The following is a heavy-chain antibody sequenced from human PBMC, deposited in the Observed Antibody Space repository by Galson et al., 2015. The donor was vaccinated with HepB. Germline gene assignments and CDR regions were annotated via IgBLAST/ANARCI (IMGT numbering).Heavy chain of an antibody. V-gene: IGHV1-2*04. J-gene: IGHJ6*02. Sequence: SVKVSCKASGYTFTGYYMHWVRQAPGQGLEWMGWINPNSGGTNYAQKFQGWVTMTRDTSISTAYMELSRLRSDDTAVYYCARARKAGDYYYYGMDVWGQGTTVTVSS. CDR3: ARARKAGDYYYYGMDV. D-gene: IGHD7-27*01. CDR1: GYTFTGYY. CDR2: INPNSGGT.